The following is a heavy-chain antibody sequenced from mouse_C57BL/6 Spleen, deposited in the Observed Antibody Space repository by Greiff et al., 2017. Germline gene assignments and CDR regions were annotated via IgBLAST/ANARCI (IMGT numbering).Heavy chain of an antibody. CDR2: IYPGSGST. Sequence: QVQLQQPGAELVKPGASVKMSCKASGYTFTSYWITWVKQRPGQGLEWIGDIYPGSGSTNYNEKFKSKATLTVDTSSSTAYMQLSSLTSEDSAVYYCARRDYDYAYAMDDWGQGTSVTVSS. J-gene: IGHJ4*01. CDR1: GYTFTSYW. V-gene: IGHV1-55*01. D-gene: IGHD2-4*01. CDR3: ARRDYDYAYAMDD.